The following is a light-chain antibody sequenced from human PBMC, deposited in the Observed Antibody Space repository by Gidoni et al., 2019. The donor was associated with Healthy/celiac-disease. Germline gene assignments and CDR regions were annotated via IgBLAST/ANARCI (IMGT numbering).Light chain of an antibody. CDR3: QQRDSTPPYT. V-gene: IGKV1-39*01. J-gene: IGKJ2*01. CDR1: QRISSY. CDR2: AAS. Sequence: IQMTQSPSSLSASVGDRVTITCRASQRISSYLNWYQQKPGKAPKLLIYAASSWQSGVPSRFSGSGSGTDVTLIISSLQQEDFATYYCQQRDSTPPYTFXQXTKLEIK.